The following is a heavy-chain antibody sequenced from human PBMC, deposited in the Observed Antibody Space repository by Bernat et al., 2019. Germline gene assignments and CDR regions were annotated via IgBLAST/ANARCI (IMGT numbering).Heavy chain of an antibody. V-gene: IGHV7-4-1*02. CDR1: GYTFIGLS. D-gene: IGHD3-10*01. Sequence: QVQLVQSGSELKKPGASVKVSCRASGYTFIGLSINWLRQAPGQGLEWMGWINTNTGNPTYAPGFIGRFVFSLDTSVSTAYLQISSLQTEDTAVYYCARDANYIHFDYWGQGTPVTVSS. J-gene: IGHJ4*02. CDR3: ARDANYIHFDY. CDR2: INTNTGNP.